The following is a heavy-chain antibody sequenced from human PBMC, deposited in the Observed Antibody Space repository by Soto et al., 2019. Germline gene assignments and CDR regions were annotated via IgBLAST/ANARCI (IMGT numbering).Heavy chain of an antibody. CDR1: GGSIGSSNW. CDR3: ARGRGQMAPKISSSFAY. CDR2: IYHSGST. J-gene: IGHJ4*02. V-gene: IGHV4-4*02. D-gene: IGHD3-10*01. Sequence: SETLPLTCAVSGGSIGSSNWWSWVRQPPGKGLEWIGEIYHSGSTNYNPSLKSRVTISVDKSKNQFSLKLSSVTAADTAVYYCARGRGQMAPKISSSFAYWGKETLVPVSS.